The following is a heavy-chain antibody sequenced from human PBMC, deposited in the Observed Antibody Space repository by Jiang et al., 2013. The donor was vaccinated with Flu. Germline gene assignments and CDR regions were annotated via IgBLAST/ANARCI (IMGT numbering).Heavy chain of an antibody. J-gene: IGHJ4*02. D-gene: IGHD3-10*01. CDR2: IIPIFGTA. V-gene: IGHV1-69*01. CDR1: GGTFSSYA. Sequence: QSGAEVKKPGSSVKVSCKASGGTFSSYAISWVRQAPGQGLEWMGGIIPIFGTANYAQKFQGRVTITADESTSTAYMELSSLRSEDTAVYYCARVPDYYGSGSHIGYFDYWGQGTLVTVSS. CDR3: ARVPDYYGSGSHIGYFDY.